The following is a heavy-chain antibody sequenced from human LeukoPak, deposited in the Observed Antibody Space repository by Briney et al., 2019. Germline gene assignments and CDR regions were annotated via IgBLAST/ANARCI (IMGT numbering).Heavy chain of an antibody. CDR3: TTDPTEYSSGWYWFDP. D-gene: IGHD6-19*01. V-gene: IGHV3-15*01. J-gene: IGHJ5*02. Sequence: GGSLRLSCAASGFTFSNAWMSWVRQAPGKGLEWVGRIKSKTDGGTTDYAAPVKGRFTISRDDSKNTLYLQMNSLKTEDTAVYYCTTDPTEYSSGWYWFDPRGQGTLVTVSS. CDR1: GFTFSNAW. CDR2: IKSKTDGGTT.